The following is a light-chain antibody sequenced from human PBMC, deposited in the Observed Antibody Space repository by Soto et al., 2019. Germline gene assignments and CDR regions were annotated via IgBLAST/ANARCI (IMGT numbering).Light chain of an antibody. V-gene: IGLV2-14*01. CDR3: SSNTSSXTLPYV. J-gene: IGLJ1*01. CDR2: DVS. CDR1: SSDVGGYNY. Sequence: QSALTQPASVSGSPGQSITISCTGTSSDVGGYNYVSWYQQHPGKAPKLMIYDVSNRPSGVPNRFSGSKSGNTASLTISGLQAEDEADYYCSSNTSSXTLPYVFVTGTKVTV.